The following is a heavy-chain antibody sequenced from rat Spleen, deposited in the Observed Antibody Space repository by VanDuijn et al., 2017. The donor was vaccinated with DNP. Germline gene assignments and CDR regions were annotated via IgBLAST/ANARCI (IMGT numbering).Heavy chain of an antibody. D-gene: IGHD3-1*01. V-gene: IGHV5-27*01. CDR1: GFTFSNYY. CDR3: TSQTAPFDY. CDR2: ISTSGSRT. Sequence: EVQLVESGGGLVQPGRSLNLSCAASGFTFSNYYMAWVRQAPKKGLEWVASISTSGSRTYYPDSVKGRFTVSRDNAKSTLYLQMDSLRSEDTATYYCTSQTAPFDYWGQGVMVTVSS. J-gene: IGHJ2*01.